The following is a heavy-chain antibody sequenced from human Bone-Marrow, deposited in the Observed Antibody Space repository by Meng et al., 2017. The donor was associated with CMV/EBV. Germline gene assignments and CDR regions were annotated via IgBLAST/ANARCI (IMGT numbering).Heavy chain of an antibody. D-gene: IGHD5-12*01. J-gene: IGHJ6*02. CDR3: AKGYDNYYYYGMDV. CDR1: GFTFDDYA. CDR2: ISWDGDST. V-gene: IGHV3-43D*03. Sequence: GGSLRLSCAASGFTFDDYAMHWVRQAPGKGLEWVSLISWDGDSTYYADSVKGRFTISRDNSKNSLYLQMNSLRAEDTALYYCAKGYDNYYYYGMDVWGQGTTVTVSS.